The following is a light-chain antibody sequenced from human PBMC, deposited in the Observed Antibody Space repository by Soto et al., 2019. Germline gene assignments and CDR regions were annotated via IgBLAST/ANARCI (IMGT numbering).Light chain of an antibody. J-gene: IGKJ1*01. V-gene: IGKV3-15*01. CDR1: QSVSSN. CDR2: VAS. Sequence: EIVMTQSPATLYVSPGERATLSCRASQSVSSNLAWYQQKPGQAPRLLIYVASNRATGIPARFSGSGSGTEFTLTISSLQSEDFAVYYCQQYNNWPPLPFGQGTKVEIK. CDR3: QQYNNWPPLP.